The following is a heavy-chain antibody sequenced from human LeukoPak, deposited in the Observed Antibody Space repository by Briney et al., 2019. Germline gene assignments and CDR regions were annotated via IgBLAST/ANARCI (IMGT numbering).Heavy chain of an antibody. V-gene: IGHV3-7*01. CDR1: GFSFSTYW. CDR3: ARDPGSSSFDL. CDR2: INQDASVR. D-gene: IGHD6-13*01. J-gene: IGHJ4*02. Sequence: GGSLRLSCAASGFSFSTYWMSWVRQTPEKGLEFVANINQDASVRDYMDSLKGRCTISRDNAKKSVYLEINSLRADDTAVYYCARDPGSSSFDLWGQGALVTVSS.